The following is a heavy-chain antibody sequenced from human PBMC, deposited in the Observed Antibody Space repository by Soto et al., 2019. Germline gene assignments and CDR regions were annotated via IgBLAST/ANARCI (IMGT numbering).Heavy chain of an antibody. D-gene: IGHD2-15*01. Sequence: SETLSLTCSVSGVSITSYYWSWIRQSAGGGLEWMGRINTDGLSTYSPSFKSRLTMSLGTSKNQVSLRLISVTAADTAVYFCARVPVAVAATEDYYGLDVWGQGTTVTVSS. CDR3: ARVPVAVAATEDYYGLDV. J-gene: IGHJ6*02. CDR2: INTDGLS. CDR1: GVSITSYY. V-gene: IGHV4-4*07.